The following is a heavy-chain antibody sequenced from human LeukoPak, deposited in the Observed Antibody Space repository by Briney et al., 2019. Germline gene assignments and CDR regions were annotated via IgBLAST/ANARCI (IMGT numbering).Heavy chain of an antibody. CDR1: GFTFSSYS. D-gene: IGHD2-2*01. J-gene: IGHJ4*02. CDR2: ISSSSSYI. CDR3: ARDLLRYCSSTSCYPAKGAIDY. V-gene: IGHV3-21*01. Sequence: PGGSLRLSCAASGFTFSSYSMNWVRQAPGKGLEWVSSISSSSSYIYYADSVKGRFTISRDNAKNSLYLQMNSLRAEDTAVYYCARDLLRYCSSTSCYPAKGAIDYWGQGTLVTVSS.